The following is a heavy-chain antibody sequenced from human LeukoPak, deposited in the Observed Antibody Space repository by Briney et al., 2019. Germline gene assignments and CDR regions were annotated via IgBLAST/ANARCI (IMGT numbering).Heavy chain of an antibody. J-gene: IGHJ4*02. V-gene: IGHV4-38-2*02. CDR3: ARDPLADY. CDR1: GFSIRSDYY. CDR2: ISHSGST. Sequence: SETPSLTCAVSGFSIRSDYYWGWIRQPPGGGLEWIGSISHSGSTYYTPSLKSRVTISVDTSKNQFSLNLRSVTAADTAVYYCARDPLADYWGQGILVTVSS.